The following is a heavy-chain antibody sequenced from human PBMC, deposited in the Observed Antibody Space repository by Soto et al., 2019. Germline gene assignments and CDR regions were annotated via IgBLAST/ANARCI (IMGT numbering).Heavy chain of an antibody. D-gene: IGHD3-10*01. V-gene: IGHV3-53*01. CDR1: GFIVSSSY. J-gene: IGHJ5*02. CDR3: ARDYYGSGGWFDP. CDR2: MYDGGRT. Sequence: EVQLVESGGGLIQPGGSLRLSCAASGFIVSSSYMTWVRQAPGKGLEWVSVMYDGGRTYYADSVKGRFTISRDDSKNTLYRQMNNLRVEDTALYYCARDYYGSGGWFDPWGQGTLVTVSS.